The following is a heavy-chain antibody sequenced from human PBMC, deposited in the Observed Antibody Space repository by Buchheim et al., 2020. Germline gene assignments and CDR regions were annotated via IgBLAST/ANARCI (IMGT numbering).Heavy chain of an antibody. CDR1: GFTFSSYS. D-gene: IGHD3-16*02. CDR3: ARAYYDYVWGSYLFDY. J-gene: IGHJ4*02. Sequence: EVQLVESGGGLVQPGGSLRLSCAASGFTFSSYSMNWVRQAPGKGLEWGSYISSSSSTIYYADSVKGRFTISRDNAKNSLYLQMNSLRAEDTAVYYCARAYYDYVWGSYLFDYWGQGTL. V-gene: IGHV3-48*01. CDR2: ISSSSSTI.